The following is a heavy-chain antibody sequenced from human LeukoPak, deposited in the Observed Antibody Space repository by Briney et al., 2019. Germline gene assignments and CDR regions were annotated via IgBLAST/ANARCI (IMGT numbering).Heavy chain of an antibody. D-gene: IGHD6-13*01. CDR3: ARGMSSSWPGRVDY. V-gene: IGHV4-59*01. Sequence: PSETLSLTCTVSGGSISSYYWSWIRQPPGKRLEWIGYISYSGSTLYNPSLESRVTISVDTSKNQFSLQLTSVTAADTAVYYCARGMSSSWPGRVDYWGQGTLVTVSS. J-gene: IGHJ4*02. CDR2: ISYSGST. CDR1: GGSISSYY.